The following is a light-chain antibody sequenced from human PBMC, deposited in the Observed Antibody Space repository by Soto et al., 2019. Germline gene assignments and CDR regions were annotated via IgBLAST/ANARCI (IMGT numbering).Light chain of an antibody. CDR3: QQYNNWPPT. CDR2: GAS. J-gene: IGKJ1*01. CDR1: QSVSSN. Sequence: EIVMTQSPATLSVSPGERATLSCRASQSVSSNLARYQQKPGQAPRLLIYGASTRATGIPARFSGSGSGTEFTLTISSLQSEDFAVYYCQQYNNWPPTFGQGTKVEIK. V-gene: IGKV3-15*01.